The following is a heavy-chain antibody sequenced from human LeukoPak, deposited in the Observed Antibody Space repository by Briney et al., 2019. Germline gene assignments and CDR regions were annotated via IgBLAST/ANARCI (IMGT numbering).Heavy chain of an antibody. V-gene: IGHV7-4-1*02. CDR3: ARRSMVQHMDV. CDR2: IDTNTGNP. CDR1: GYTFTNHA. J-gene: IGHJ6*03. D-gene: IGHD3-10*01. Sequence: ASVKVSCKASGYTFTNHAINWVRQATGQGLEYMGWIDTNTGNPSYAQAFTGRIVFSLDTSVSTAYLEIRSLKAEDSAVYFCARRSMVQHMDVWGKGTTVIVSS.